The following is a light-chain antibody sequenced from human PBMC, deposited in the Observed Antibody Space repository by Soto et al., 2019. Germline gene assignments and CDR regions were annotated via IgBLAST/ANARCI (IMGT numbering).Light chain of an antibody. V-gene: IGKV3D-15*01. CDR3: QQYKNWPRT. J-gene: IGKJ1*01. CDR1: QSVTSN. CDR2: GAS. Sequence: EIVMTQSPATLSVSPGQRATLSCRASQSVTSNLAWYQQNPGQAPRLLIYGASSRATGIPDRFSGSGSGTEFTLTISSLQSEDFAVYYCQQYKNWPRTFGQGTKVEIK.